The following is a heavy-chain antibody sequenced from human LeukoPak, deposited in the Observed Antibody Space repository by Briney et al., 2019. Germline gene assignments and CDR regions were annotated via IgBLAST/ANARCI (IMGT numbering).Heavy chain of an antibody. CDR1: GYSISNSASRDYF. Sequence: SETLSLTCTVSGYSISNSASRDYFWGWIRQPPGKGLEWIGNTYRIGSTDYNPSLKSRVTISVDTAKNQFSLNLTSTTAADTAMYYCARVSATVAVKYWGQGILVTISS. V-gene: IGHV4-38-2*02. CDR2: TYRIGST. CDR3: ARVSATVAVKY. D-gene: IGHD4-11*01. J-gene: IGHJ4*02.